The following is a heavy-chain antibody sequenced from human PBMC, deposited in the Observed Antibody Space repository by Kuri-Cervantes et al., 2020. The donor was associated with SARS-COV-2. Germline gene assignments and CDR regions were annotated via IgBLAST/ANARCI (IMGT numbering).Heavy chain of an antibody. Sequence: TETLSLSGAVYGGSVRGYYLSWVRQLQGKGLEWIGESKQSGSTNYNPSLKSRVTISVETSQNQFSPKLSSVTAADTAVYYCASLKAAATIAAGQGQGFYYYNYGMDVWGQGTTVTVSS. CDR1: GGSVRGYY. CDR2: SKQSGST. J-gene: IGHJ6*02. CDR3: ASLKAAATIAAGQGQGFYYYNYGMDV. V-gene: IGHV4-34*01. D-gene: IGHD6-13*01.